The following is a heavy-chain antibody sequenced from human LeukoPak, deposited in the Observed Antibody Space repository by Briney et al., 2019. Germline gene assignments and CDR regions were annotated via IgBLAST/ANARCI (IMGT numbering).Heavy chain of an antibody. CDR3: ASLGRIEILDYYYMDV. D-gene: IGHD5-24*01. CDR1: GYRFNAYG. CDR2: IIPTFGTA. Sequence: GASVKVSCKTSGYRFNAYGISWVRQAPGQGLEWMGGIIPTFGTANYAQKFQGRVTITADESTSTAYMELSSLRSEDTAVYYCASLGRIEILDYYYMDVWGKGTTVTVSS. V-gene: IGHV1-69*13. J-gene: IGHJ6*03.